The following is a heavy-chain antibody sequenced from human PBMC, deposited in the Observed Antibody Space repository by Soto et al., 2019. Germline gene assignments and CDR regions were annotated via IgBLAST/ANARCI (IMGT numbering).Heavy chain of an antibody. Sequence: SVKVSCKASGGTFSSYTISWVRQAPGRGLEWMGRIIPILGIANYAQKFQGRVTITADKSTSTAYMELSSLRSEDTAVYYCARDWCSSTSCYGLYYYYYYMDVWGKGTTVTVSS. J-gene: IGHJ6*03. V-gene: IGHV1-69*04. D-gene: IGHD2-2*01. CDR2: IIPILGIA. CDR3: ARDWCSSTSCYGLYYYYYYMDV. CDR1: GGTFSSYT.